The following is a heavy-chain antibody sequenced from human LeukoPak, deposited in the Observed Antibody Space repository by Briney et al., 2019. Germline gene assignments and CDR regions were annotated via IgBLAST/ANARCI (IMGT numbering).Heavy chain of an antibody. J-gene: IGHJ4*02. CDR1: GYTFTSYG. CDR2: ISTYNGNT. Sequence: GASVKVSCKASGYTFTSYGIRWVRQAPGQGLEWMGWISTYNGNTTYAQKLQGRVTMTTDTSTSTAYMELRSLRSDDTAVYYCARDLLYCSGGSCPFDYWGQGTLVTVSS. V-gene: IGHV1-18*01. CDR3: ARDLLYCSGGSCPFDY. D-gene: IGHD2-15*01.